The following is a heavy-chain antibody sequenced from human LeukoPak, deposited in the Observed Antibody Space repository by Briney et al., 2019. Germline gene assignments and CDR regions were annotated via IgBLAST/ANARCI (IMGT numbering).Heavy chain of an antibody. Sequence: PGGSLRLSCAASGFTFSSYWMHWVRQAPGKGLVWVSRINSEGTSTSYADSVKGRFTISRDNAKNTVYLQMNSLTAEDTAVYYCARDLVYGSGSLGYWGQGTLVTVSS. J-gene: IGHJ4*02. CDR2: INSEGTST. V-gene: IGHV3-74*01. D-gene: IGHD3-10*01. CDR1: GFTFSSYW. CDR3: ARDLVYGSGSLGY.